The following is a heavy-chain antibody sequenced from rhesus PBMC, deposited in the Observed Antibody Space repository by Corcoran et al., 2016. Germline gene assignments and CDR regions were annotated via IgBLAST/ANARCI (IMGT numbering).Heavy chain of an antibody. Sequence: QVQLQESGPGLVKPSETLSLTCAVSGYSISSGYYWGWIRQPPGKGLEWSGHSNRGRSHNLHPSLKHRVTRSTAASKNQFSLKLSAVTAADTAVYYCARGRGWYYFDYWGQGVLVTVSS. CDR2: SNRGRSH. CDR3: ARGRGWYYFDY. V-gene: IGHV4S14*01. CDR1: GYSISSGYY. D-gene: IGHD6-31*01. J-gene: IGHJ4*01.